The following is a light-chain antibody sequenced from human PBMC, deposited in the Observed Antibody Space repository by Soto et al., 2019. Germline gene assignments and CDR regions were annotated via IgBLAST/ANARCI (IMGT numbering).Light chain of an antibody. J-gene: IGKJ5*01. CDR2: EAS. V-gene: IGKV1-33*01. CDR3: QHYSNLIT. Sequence: DIQLTQSPSLLCSSLGDRVTITCRASHDISTYLAWYQQKPEKAPKLMIYEASNFETGVPSRFSGSGYGTDFTFTIRSLKPEDFATYFCQHYSNLITFGQGTRLEIK. CDR1: HDISTY.